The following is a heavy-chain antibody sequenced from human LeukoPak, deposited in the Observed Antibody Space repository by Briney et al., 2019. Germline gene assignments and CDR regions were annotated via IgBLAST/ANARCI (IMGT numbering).Heavy chain of an antibody. CDR1: GFTFSSYG. CDR3: ARDQYQLLPTGFDY. D-gene: IGHD2-2*01. CDR2: IRYDGSNK. V-gene: IGHV3-30*02. J-gene: IGHJ4*02. Sequence: PGGSLRLSCAASGFTFSSYGMHWVRQAPGKGLEWVAFIRYDGSNKYYADSVKGRFTISRDNAKNSLYLQMNSLRAEDTAVYYCARDQYQLLPTGFDYWGQGTLVTVSS.